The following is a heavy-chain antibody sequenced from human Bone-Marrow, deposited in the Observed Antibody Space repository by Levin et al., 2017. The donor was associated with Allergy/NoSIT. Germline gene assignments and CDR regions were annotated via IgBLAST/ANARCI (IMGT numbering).Heavy chain of an antibody. D-gene: IGHD2-8*01. Sequence: GGSLRLSCAASGFTFSSYWMHWVRQAPGKGLVWVSRINSDGSSTSYADSVKGRFTISRDNAKNTLYLQMNSLRAEDTAVYYCARRDIVLMVLFDYWGQGTLVTVSS. CDR2: INSDGSST. CDR3: ARRDIVLMVLFDY. V-gene: IGHV3-74*01. J-gene: IGHJ4*02. CDR1: GFTFSSYW.